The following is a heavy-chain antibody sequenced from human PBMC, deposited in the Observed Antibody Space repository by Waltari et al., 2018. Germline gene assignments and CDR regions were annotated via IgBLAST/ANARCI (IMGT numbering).Heavy chain of an antibody. J-gene: IGHJ3*02. V-gene: IGHV3-53*02. Sequence: EVQLVETGGGLIQPGGSLRLSCAASGFTVSSNYMSWVRRAPGKGLEWVSVIYSVGSTYYADSVKGRFTISRDNSKNTLYLQMNSMRAEDTAVYYCARAGIAAAGGAFDIWGQGTMVTVSS. CDR3: ARAGIAAAGGAFDI. D-gene: IGHD6-13*01. CDR1: GFTVSSNY. CDR2: IYSVGST.